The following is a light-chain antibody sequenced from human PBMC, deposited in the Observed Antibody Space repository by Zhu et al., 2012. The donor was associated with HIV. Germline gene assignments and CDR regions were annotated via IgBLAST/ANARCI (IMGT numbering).Light chain of an antibody. V-gene: IGKV3-11*01. CDR3: QQRDNWPPIT. J-gene: IGKJ5*01. CDR1: EGVSSS. CDR2: DAS. Sequence: EIVLTQSPATLSLSPGERATLSCRASEGVSSSLNWYQQKLGQAPRLLIYDASKRAPGIPARFSGSGSETDFTLTISSLEPEDFAVYYCQQRDNWPPITFGQGTRLEIK.